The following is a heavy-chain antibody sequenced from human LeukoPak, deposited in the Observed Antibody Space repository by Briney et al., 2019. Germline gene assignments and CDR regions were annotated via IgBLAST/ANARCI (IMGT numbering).Heavy chain of an antibody. CDR2: IWYDGSNK. CDR3: AKDRIAVAGTRNSRYYYYGMDV. Sequence: PGGSLRLSCAASGFTFSSYGMHWVRQAPGKGLEWVAVIWYDGSNKYYADSVKGRFTISRDNSKNTLYLQMNSLRAEDTAVYYCAKDRIAVAGTRNSRYYYYGMDVWGQGTTVTVSS. V-gene: IGHV3-30*02. D-gene: IGHD6-19*01. CDR1: GFTFSSYG. J-gene: IGHJ6*02.